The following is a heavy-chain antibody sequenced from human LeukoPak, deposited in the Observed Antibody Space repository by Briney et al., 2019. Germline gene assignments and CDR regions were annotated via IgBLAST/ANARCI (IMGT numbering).Heavy chain of an antibody. J-gene: IGHJ4*02. V-gene: IGHV3-21*01. CDR2: ISSGSTYI. CDR3: ARGSGSGWSWGTNYFDY. CDR1: GFTFTTYS. Sequence: GGSLRLSCAASGFTFTTYSINWVRQAPGKGLEWVSSISSGSTYIYYADSVKGRFTISRDNAKNSLSLQMNSLRADDTAVYYCARGSGSGWSWGTNYFDYWGQGTLVTVSS. D-gene: IGHD6-19*01.